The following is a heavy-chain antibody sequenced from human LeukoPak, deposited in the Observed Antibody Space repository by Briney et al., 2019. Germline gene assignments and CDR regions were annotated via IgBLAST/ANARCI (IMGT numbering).Heavy chain of an antibody. D-gene: IGHD2-21*02. V-gene: IGHV1-46*01. J-gene: IGHJ4*02. CDR2: INSTGCST. CDR1: GYTFTNYY. CDR3: ARDHYHKVHSVMVTALDY. Sequence: ASVKVSCKASGYTFTNYYMHWVRQAPGEGLEGMGIINSTGCSTSYAQKFQGRVTMTRDTSTRTVYVAASSLTSERTAVYYCARDHYHKVHSVMVTALDYWGQGTLVTVSS.